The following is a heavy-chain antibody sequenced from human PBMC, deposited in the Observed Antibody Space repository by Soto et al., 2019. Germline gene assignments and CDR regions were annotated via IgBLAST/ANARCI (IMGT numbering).Heavy chain of an antibody. CDR1: GVTFSSYA. J-gene: IGHJ6*02. D-gene: IGHD3-10*01. CDR3: AREDGSGLRYYYGMDV. Sequence: SVKVSYQASGVTFSSYAIRWVRQAPGQGLEWMGGIIPIFGTANYEKKFQGRVTITADESPSTAYMELSSLRSEDTAVYYCAREDGSGLRYYYGMDVWGQGTTVTVSS. V-gene: IGHV1-69*13. CDR2: IIPIFGTA.